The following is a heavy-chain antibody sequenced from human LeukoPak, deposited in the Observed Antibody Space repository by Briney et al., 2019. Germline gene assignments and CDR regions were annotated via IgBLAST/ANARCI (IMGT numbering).Heavy chain of an antibody. CDR2: INQDESEK. Sequence: GGSLRLSCAVSGVTFKNYWMSWFRQTPGKGLEWVATINQDESEKYYLDSVKGRFTISRDTAKNSLYLQMYSLTAEDTALYYCARYCTFRTCSGTKFDSWGPGTLVTVSS. J-gene: IGHJ4*02. V-gene: IGHV3-7*03. CDR3: ARYCTFRTCSGTKFDS. CDR1: GVTFKNYW. D-gene: IGHD1-1*01.